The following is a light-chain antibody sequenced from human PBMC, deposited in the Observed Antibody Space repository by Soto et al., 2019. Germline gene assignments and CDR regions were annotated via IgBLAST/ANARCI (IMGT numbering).Light chain of an antibody. CDR1: QDIATY. Sequence: DVQMTQSPSSLSASVVNRCTITFQASQDIATYLNWYQQKPGKAPNLLIYDASNLETGVPSRFSGGGSGTHFTFTISNLQPEDIATYYCQQYDNLPPTWTFGQGTKVDIK. J-gene: IGKJ1*01. CDR3: QQYDNLPPTWT. V-gene: IGKV1-33*01. CDR2: DAS.